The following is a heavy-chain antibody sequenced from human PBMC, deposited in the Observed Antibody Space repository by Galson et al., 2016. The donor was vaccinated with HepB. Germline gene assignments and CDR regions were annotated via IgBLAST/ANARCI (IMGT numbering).Heavy chain of an antibody. D-gene: IGHD4-17*01. V-gene: IGHV3-30*03. CDR3: ASGTTMTPDYFDY. J-gene: IGHJ4*02. CDR1: GFTFSSYG. CDR2: ISYDGGKK. Sequence: SLRLSCAASGFTFSSYGMHWVRQAPGKGLEWVAVISYDGGKKYYSDSVKGRFTISRDNSKNTLYLQMNNLRGEDTAVYYCASGTTMTPDYFDYWGQGTLVTVSS.